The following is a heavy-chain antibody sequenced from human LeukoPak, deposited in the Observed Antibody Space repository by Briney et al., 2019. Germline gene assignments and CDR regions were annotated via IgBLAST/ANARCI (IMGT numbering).Heavy chain of an antibody. J-gene: IGHJ4*02. CDR1: GGSISSYY. CDR3: ARWRYFDWLSYDY. D-gene: IGHD3-9*01. V-gene: IGHV4-59*01. CDR2: IYYSGGT. Sequence: SETLSLTCTVSGGSISSYYWSWIRQPPGKGLEWIGYIYYSGGTNYNPSLKSRVTISVDTSKNQFSLKLSSVTAADTAVYYCARWRYFDWLSYDYWGQGTLVTVSS.